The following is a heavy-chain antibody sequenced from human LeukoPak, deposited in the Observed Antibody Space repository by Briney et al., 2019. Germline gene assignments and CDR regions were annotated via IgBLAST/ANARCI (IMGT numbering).Heavy chain of an antibody. Sequence: GGSLRLSCAASGYTFGTYAMGWVRQAPGEGLEWLSGINGNGDYTYYADSVKGQFTISRDNSRSTLYLQMNSLRAGDTALYFCARESLGASRFDSWGQGTLVTVSS. D-gene: IGHD1-26*01. CDR1: GYTFGTYA. CDR2: INGNGDYT. V-gene: IGHV3-23*01. J-gene: IGHJ4*02. CDR3: ARESLGASRFDS.